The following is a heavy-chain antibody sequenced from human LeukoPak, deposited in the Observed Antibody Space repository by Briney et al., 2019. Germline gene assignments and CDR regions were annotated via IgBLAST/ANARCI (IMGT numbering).Heavy chain of an antibody. CDR2: ISGSGGTS. CDR1: GFTFSSYA. V-gene: IGHV3-23*01. D-gene: IGHD2-15*01. CDR3: AKDTGYCSGGSCYPDY. J-gene: IGHJ4*02. Sequence: GGSLRLSCAASGFTFSSYAMSWVRQTPGKGLEWVSGISGSGGTSYYADSVKGRFTISRDNSKNTLYLQMTSLRAEDTAVYYCAKDTGYCSGGSCYPDYWGQGTLVTVSS.